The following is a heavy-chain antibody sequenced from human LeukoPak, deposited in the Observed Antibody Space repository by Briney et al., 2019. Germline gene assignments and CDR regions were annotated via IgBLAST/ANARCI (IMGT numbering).Heavy chain of an antibody. CDR3: GRDYYRGVTNFDP. D-gene: IGHD3-10*01. CDR1: GGSISPYF. CDR2: ISYTGST. J-gene: IGHJ5*02. V-gene: IGHV4-59*01. Sequence: SETLSLTCTVSGGSISPYFWSWIRQPPGKGLEWIGYISYTGSTNYNPSLKSRVTISVDTSKNQFSLQLTSVTAADTAVYYCGRDYYRGVTNFDPRGQGTLVTVSS.